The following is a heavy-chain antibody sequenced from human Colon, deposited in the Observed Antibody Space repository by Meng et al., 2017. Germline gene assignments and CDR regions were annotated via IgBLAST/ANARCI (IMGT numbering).Heavy chain of an antibody. CDR3: ARERMRELGLFDY. Sequence: HLQGAGPGLFQPSVTLSLACAVSGDSIGNSKWWSWLRQSPGKGLEWIGEISNSGKTVYSPSLKSRVTISLDKSSNHFSLTLSPVTAADTAIYFCARERMRELGLFDYWGQGALVTVSS. D-gene: IGHD7-27*01. CDR2: ISNSGKT. J-gene: IGHJ4*02. CDR1: GDSIGNSKW. V-gene: IGHV4-4*02.